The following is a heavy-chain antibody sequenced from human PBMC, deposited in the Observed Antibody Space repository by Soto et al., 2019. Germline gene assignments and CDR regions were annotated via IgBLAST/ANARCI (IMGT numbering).Heavy chain of an antibody. CDR3: ARATGYYYDSSGYSDAFDI. Sequence: PSETLSLTCTVSGGSIISYYWSWIRQPPGKGLEWIGYIYYSGSTNYNPSLKSRVTISVDTSKNQFSLKLSSVTAADTAVYYCARATGYYYDSSGYSDAFDIWGQGTMVTVSS. D-gene: IGHD3-22*01. CDR1: GGSIISYY. J-gene: IGHJ3*02. CDR2: IYYSGST. V-gene: IGHV4-59*01.